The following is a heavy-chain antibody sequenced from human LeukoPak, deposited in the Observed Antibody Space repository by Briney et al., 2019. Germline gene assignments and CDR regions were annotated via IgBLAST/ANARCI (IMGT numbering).Heavy chain of an antibody. D-gene: IGHD1-26*01. V-gene: IGHV1-2*02. CDR2: INPNSGGT. Sequence: GGSLRLSCAASGFTFSSYAMHWVRQAPGQGLEWMGWINPNSGGTNYAQKFQGRVTMTRDTSISTAYMELSRLRSDDTAVYYCASLWTEWELPWAYAFDIWGQGTMVTVSS. CDR1: GFTFSSYA. CDR3: ASLWTEWELPWAYAFDI. J-gene: IGHJ3*02.